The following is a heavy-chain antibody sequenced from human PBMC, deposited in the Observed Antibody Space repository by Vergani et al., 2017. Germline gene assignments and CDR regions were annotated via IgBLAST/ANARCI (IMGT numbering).Heavy chain of an antibody. CDR1: GYSISSGYY. D-gene: IGHD4-23*01. CDR2: IYHSGST. V-gene: IGHV4-38-2*01. CDR3: VRGGNSFDY. Sequence: QVQLQESGPGLVKPSETLSLTCAVSGYSISSGYYWGWLRQPPGKGLEWIGSIYHSGSTYYNPSLKSRVTISVDTSKNQFSLKLSSVTAADTAVYYCVRGGNSFDYWGQGTLVTVSS. J-gene: IGHJ4*02.